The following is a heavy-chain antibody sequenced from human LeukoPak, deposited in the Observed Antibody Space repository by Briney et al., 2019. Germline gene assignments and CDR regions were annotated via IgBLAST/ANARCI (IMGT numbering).Heavy chain of an antibody. Sequence: SETLSLTCTVSGGSISSSSYYWGWIRQPPGKGLEWIGSIYYSGSTYSNPSLQSRVTISVDTSKNQFSLQLNSVTPEDTAVYYCARVSASYPPDYWGQGTLVTVSS. D-gene: IGHD3-10*01. CDR1: GGSISSSSYY. J-gene: IGHJ4*02. CDR2: IYYSGST. CDR3: ARVSASYPPDY. V-gene: IGHV4-39*01.